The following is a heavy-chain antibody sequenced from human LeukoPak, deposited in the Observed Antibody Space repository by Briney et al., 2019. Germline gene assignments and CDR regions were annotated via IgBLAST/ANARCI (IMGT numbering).Heavy chain of an antibody. Sequence: ASVKVSCKASGYTFTSYYMYWVRQAPGQGREWMGIINPSGGSTSYAQKFQGRVTMTRDTSTSTVCMELSSLRSEDTAVYYCARALTVVAQGLFDYWGQGTLVTVSS. CDR3: ARALTVVAQGLFDY. J-gene: IGHJ4*02. CDR2: INPSGGST. CDR1: GYTFTSYY. V-gene: IGHV1-46*03. D-gene: IGHD4/OR15-4a*01.